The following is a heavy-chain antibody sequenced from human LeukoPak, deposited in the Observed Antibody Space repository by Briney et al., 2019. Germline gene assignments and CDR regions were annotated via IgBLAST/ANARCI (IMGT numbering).Heavy chain of an antibody. D-gene: IGHD6-19*01. V-gene: IGHV1-46*01. J-gene: IGHJ6*02. Sequence: ASVKVSCKASGYTFTSYYMHWVRQAPGQGLEWMGIINPSGGSTSYAQKFQGRVTITRDTSTSTVYMELSSLRSEDTAVYYCARDRGSGWYYYYYGMDVWGQGTTVTVSS. CDR2: INPSGGST. CDR3: ARDRGSGWYYYYYGMDV. CDR1: GYTFTSYY.